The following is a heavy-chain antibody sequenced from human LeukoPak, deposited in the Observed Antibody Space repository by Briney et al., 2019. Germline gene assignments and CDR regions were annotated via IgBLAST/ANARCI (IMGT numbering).Heavy chain of an antibody. D-gene: IGHD1-26*01. J-gene: IGHJ4*02. CDR3: LRQGVGSPPR. V-gene: IGHV3-53*05. Sequence: QPGGSLRLSCAASGFTVTGNDMNWVRQAPGKGLEWVSLIYAGGGGSAYYADSVRGRFTGSRDDSKNTLDLQMNSLKPDDTAIYYWLRQGVGSPPRWGQGTLVTVSS. CDR2: IYAGGGGSA. CDR1: GFTVTGND.